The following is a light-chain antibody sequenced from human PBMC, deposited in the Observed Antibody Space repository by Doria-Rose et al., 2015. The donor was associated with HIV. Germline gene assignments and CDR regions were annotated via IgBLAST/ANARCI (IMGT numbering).Light chain of an antibody. J-gene: IGKJ4*01. CDR2: AAS. CDR3: QQLNSYPPT. CDR1: QDISSY. V-gene: IGKV1-9*01. Sequence: RASQDISSYLAWYQQKPGKAPKLLIYAASTLRSGVPSRFSGSGSGTEFTLTITSLQPEDFATYYCQQLNSYPPTFGGGTKVEI.